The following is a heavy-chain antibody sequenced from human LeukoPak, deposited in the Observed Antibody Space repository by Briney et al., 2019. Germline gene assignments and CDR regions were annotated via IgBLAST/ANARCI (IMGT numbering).Heavy chain of an antibody. Sequence: GGSLRLSCVASGFSFSSYAMSWVRQSPEKGLEGVSAFSGGASRTYYVDSVKGRFTISRDNSKNTLYLQMNSLRVEDTAVYYCAKKRRPVAGTDLFDYWGQGTMVTVSS. CDR1: GFSFSSYA. D-gene: IGHD6-19*01. CDR3: AKKRRPVAGTDLFDY. V-gene: IGHV3-23*01. J-gene: IGHJ4*02. CDR2: FSGGASRT.